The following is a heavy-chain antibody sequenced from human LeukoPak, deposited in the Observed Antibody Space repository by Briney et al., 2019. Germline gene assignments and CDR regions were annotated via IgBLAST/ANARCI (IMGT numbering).Heavy chain of an antibody. CDR3: ARDEGVYSSGSNWFDP. CDR1: GFTFDDYG. V-gene: IGHV3-20*04. D-gene: IGHD6-19*01. J-gene: IGHJ5*02. Sequence: GGSLGLSCAASGFTFDDYGMSWVRQAPGKGLEWVSGINWNGGSTGYADSVKGRFTISRDNAKNSLYLQMNSLRAEDTALYYCARDEGVYSSGSNWFDPWGQGTLVTVSS. CDR2: INWNGGST.